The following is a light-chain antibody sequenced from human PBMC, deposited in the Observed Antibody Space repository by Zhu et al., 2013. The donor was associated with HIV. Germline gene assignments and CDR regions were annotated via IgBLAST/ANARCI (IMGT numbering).Light chain of an antibody. CDR1: DIGSQS. J-gene: IGLJ2*01. CDR2: DDS. Sequence: SYELSQSPSVSVAPGQAARITCGGNDIGSQSVHWYQQKPGQAPVLVIFDDSDRPSGIPERFSGSSSGNTATLTVDRVEAGDEADYYCQVWDSGSDRVVFGGGTKLTVL. CDR3: QVWDSGSDRVV. V-gene: IGLV3-21*02.